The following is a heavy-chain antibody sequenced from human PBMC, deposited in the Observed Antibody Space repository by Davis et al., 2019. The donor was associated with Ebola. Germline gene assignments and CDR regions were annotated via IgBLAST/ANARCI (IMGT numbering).Heavy chain of an antibody. J-gene: IGHJ4*02. CDR2: ISAYNGNT. V-gene: IGHV1-18*01. Sequence: ASVKVSCTASGYTFTSYGISWVRQAPGQGLEWMGWISAYNGNTNYAQKLQGRVTMTTDTSTSTAYMELRSLRSDDTAVYYCARTRGGPRITLPTNYWGQGTLVTVSS. CDR3: ARTRGGPRITLPTNY. CDR1: GYTFTSYG. D-gene: IGHD3-10*01.